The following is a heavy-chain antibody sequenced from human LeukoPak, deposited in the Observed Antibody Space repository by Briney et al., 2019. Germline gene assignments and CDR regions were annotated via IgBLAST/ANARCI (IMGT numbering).Heavy chain of an antibody. V-gene: IGHV1-2*02. J-gene: IGHJ4*02. Sequence: GASVKVSCKASGYTLTGYYMHWVRQAPGQGLEWMGWINPNSGGTNYAQKFQGRVTMTRDTSISTAYMELSRLRSDDTAVYYCARAYCSSTSCYALPVYWGQGTLVTVSS. CDR2: INPNSGGT. CDR1: GYTLTGYY. D-gene: IGHD2-2*01. CDR3: ARAYCSSTSCYALPVY.